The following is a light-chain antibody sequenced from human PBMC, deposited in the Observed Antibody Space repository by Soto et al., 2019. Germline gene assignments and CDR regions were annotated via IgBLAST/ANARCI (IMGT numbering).Light chain of an antibody. CDR2: GAS. Sequence: EIVMTQSPPTLSVSPGERATLSCRASQSISTNLAWYQQRPGQAPRLLIYGASTRTTDVPARSRRSGSGTDFTITASSLQSEDFAGYFSQQYNGRPPVTFGQGTKLEIK. V-gene: IGKV3-15*01. J-gene: IGKJ2*01. CDR3: QQYNGRPPVT. CDR1: QSISTN.